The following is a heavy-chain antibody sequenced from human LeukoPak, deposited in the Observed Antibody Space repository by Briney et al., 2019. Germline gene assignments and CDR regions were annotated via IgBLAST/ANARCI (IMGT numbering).Heavy chain of an antibody. CDR3: THGSMYQLDY. V-gene: IGHV3-23*01. J-gene: IGHJ4*02. CDR2: ISGSGGST. D-gene: IGHD2-2*01. CDR1: GFTFSSYG. Sequence: GGSLRLSCAASGFTFSSYGMSWVRQAPGKGLEWVSTISGSGGSTYYADSVKGRFTISRDNSKNTLYLQMNSLRAEDTAVYYCTHGSMYQLDYWGQGTLVTVSS.